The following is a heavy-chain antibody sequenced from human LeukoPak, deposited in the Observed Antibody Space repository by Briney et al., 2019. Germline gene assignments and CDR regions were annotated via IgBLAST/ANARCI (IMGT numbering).Heavy chain of an antibody. CDR3: ARDNYDFWSGYFY. V-gene: IGHV3-21*01. D-gene: IGHD3-3*01. CDR1: GFTFSSYS. J-gene: IGHJ4*02. CDR2: ISSSSSYI. Sequence: GGSLRLSCAASGFTFSSYSMNWVRQAPGKGLEWVSSISSSSSYIYYADSVKGRFTISRDNAKNSLYLQMNSLRAEDTAVYYCARDNYDFWSGYFYWGQGTLVTVSS.